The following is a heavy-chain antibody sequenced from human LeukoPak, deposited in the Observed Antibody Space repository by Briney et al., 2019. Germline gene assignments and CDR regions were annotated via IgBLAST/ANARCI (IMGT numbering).Heavy chain of an antibody. CDR3: ARVCQLVPDS. D-gene: IGHD6-13*01. V-gene: IGHV3-23*01. J-gene: IGHJ5*01. Sequence: PGGSLRLSCAASGFTYSTYAMSWVRQAPGKGLEWVSAISGSGGTTYYADSVKGRFTISRDNSMNTLSLQMNSLRAEDTAVYYCARVCQLVPDSWGQGTLVTVSS. CDR1: GFTYSTYA. CDR2: ISGSGGTT.